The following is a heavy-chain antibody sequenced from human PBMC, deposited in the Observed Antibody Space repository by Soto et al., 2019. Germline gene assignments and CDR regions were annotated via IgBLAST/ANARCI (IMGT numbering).Heavy chain of an antibody. Sequence: SETLSLTCTVSGDSISSYSWTWTRQPPGRRLEWIGYMYYTGSTNYNPSLKSRVSISVDTSKNQFSLKLRSVTAEDTAVYYCARLDSRKGHYYDYWGQGTLVTVSS. V-gene: IGHV4-59*08. D-gene: IGHD2-21*01. CDR2: MYYTGST. CDR3: ARLDSRKGHYYDY. CDR1: GDSISSYS. J-gene: IGHJ4*02.